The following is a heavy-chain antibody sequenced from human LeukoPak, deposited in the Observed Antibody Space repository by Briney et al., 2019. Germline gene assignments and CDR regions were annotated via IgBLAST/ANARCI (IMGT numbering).Heavy chain of an antibody. J-gene: IGHJ4*02. CDR3: AKERGSLPAGQNRFDY. V-gene: IGHV3-23*01. Sequence: GGSLRLSCAASGFTFSSYAVGWVRQAPGKGLEWVSAISGGGDNTYYADSVKGRFTISRDNSKNTLYLHMNSLRAEDTAVYYCAKERGSLPAGQNRFDYGGQGTLVTVPA. D-gene: IGHD2-2*01. CDR2: ISGGGDNT. CDR1: GFTFSSYA.